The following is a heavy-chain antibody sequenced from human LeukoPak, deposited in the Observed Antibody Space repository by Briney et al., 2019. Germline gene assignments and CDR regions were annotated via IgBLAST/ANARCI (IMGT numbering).Heavy chain of an antibody. J-gene: IGHJ4*02. CDR3: ATGSVQGKWGSGSAY. D-gene: IGHD1-26*01. V-gene: IGHV1-2*02. CDR1: GYTFTDYY. CDR2: INPNSGGT. Sequence: ASVKVSCKASGYTFTDYYMHWVRQAPGQGLEWMGWINPNSGGTNYAQKFQGRVTMTRDTSISTAYMELSSLRSEDTAVYYCATGSVQGKWGSGSAYWGQGTLVTVSS.